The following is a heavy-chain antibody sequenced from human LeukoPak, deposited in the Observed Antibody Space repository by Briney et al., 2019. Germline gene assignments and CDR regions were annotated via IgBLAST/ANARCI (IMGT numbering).Heavy chain of an antibody. V-gene: IGHV3-74*01. CDR1: GFTFSSYW. Sequence: PGGSLRLSCAASGFTFSSYWMHWVRQAPGKGLVWVSRINSDGSSTSYADSVKGRFTISRDNAKNTLYLQMNSLRAEDTAVYYCASPGRTDAFDILGQGTMVTVSS. J-gene: IGHJ3*02. CDR3: ASPGRTDAFDI. CDR2: INSDGSST.